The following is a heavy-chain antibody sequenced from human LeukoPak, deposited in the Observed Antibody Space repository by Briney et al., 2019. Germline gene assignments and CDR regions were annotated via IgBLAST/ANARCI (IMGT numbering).Heavy chain of an antibody. V-gene: IGHV4-39*07. CDR1: DDSISSSDYY. J-gene: IGHJ6*02. D-gene: IGHD3-3*01. CDR3: ARVKRFLEWLLYYGMDV. CDR2: INHSGST. Sequence: SETLSLTCTVSDDSISSSDYYWDWIRQPPGKGLEWIGEINHSGSTNYNPSLKSRVTISVDTSKNQFSLKLSSVTAAGTAVYYCARVKRFLEWLLYYGMDVWGQGTTVTVSS.